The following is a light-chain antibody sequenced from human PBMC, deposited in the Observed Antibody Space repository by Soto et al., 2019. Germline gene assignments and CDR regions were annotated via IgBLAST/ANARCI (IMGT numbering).Light chain of an antibody. CDR1: QSISTW. V-gene: IGKV1-5*01. CDR2: DAS. Sequence: DIQLTQSPSTLSASVGDRVSITCRASQSISTWLAWYQQKPGKAPKLLIFDASSLESRVSSRFSGRGSGTQFTLTISSLQPDDFATYYCQQYYSYWTFGQGTKVEIK. CDR3: QQYYSYWT. J-gene: IGKJ1*01.